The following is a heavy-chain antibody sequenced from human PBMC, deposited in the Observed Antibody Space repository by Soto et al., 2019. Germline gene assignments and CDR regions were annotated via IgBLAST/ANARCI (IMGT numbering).Heavy chain of an antibody. D-gene: IGHD6-13*01. V-gene: IGHV4-59*01. Sequence: PSETLSLTCTVSGGSISSYYWSWIRQPPGKGLEWIGYIYYSGSTNYNPSLKSRVTISVDTSKNQFSLKLSSVTAADTAVYYCAREVAARAFGIWGQGTMVTVSS. CDR1: GGSISSYY. CDR2: IYYSGST. J-gene: IGHJ3*02. CDR3: AREVAARAFGI.